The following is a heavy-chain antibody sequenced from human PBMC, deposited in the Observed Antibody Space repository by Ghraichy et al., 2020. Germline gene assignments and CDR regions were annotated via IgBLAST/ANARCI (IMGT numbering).Heavy chain of an antibody. J-gene: IGHJ4*02. D-gene: IGHD2-15*01. CDR1: GSPFTGYY. V-gene: IGHV1-2*06. CDR2: IHPNSGGT. Sequence: ASVKVSCEAAGSPFTGYYVHWVRQAPGQGLEWMGRIHPNSGGTSYALKYQGRVTLTRDTSISTAYMELRGLRSDDTAVYYCARGLYCSGGSCSNGNYWGQGTLVTVSS. CDR3: ARGLYCSGGSCSNGNY.